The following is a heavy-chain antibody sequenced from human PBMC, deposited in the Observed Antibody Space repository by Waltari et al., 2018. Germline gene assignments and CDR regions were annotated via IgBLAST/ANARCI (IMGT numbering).Heavy chain of an antibody. J-gene: IGHJ5*02. CDR2: ASVDGSTT. V-gene: IGHV3-30*18. D-gene: IGHD3-10*01. CDR3: AKDAFGNTYLDH. CDR1: GFSLSHFG. Sequence: QVQLVESGGGVVQPGMSLRLSCAASGFSLSHFGMHWVRQAPGQGLEWVAVASVDGSTTYYADSVRGRFTISRDNSKNTLYLDINTLRVDDTAIYYCAKDAFGNTYLDHWGQGTLVTVSS.